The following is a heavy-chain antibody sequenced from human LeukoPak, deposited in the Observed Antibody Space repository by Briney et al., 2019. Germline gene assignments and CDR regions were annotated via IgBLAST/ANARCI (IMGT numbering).Heavy chain of an antibody. D-gene: IGHD1-26*01. J-gene: IGHJ4*02. CDR1: GFPFKSNA. CDR3: ARERDRRGYFEY. V-gene: IGHV3-30*02. CDR2: IRDDGNEQ. Sequence: GGSLRLSCAASGFPFKSNAMHWVRQAPGKGLEWVTFIRDDGNEQYYADSIKGRFTVSRDNSNNTLYLQMNSLREEDTAVYYWARERDRRGYFEYWGLGTLVTVSS.